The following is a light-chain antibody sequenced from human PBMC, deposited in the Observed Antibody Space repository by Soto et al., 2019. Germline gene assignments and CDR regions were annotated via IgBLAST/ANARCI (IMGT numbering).Light chain of an antibody. CDR2: AAS. CDR3: QQYGRSPLT. J-gene: IGKJ1*01. V-gene: IGKV3-20*01. CDR1: QRVSSNS. Sequence: EVVLTQSPGTLSLSPGERATLSCRASQRVSSNSSAWYQQKPGQAPRLLIYAASSRATGIPDRFSGSGSGTDFTLTMSRLEPEDFAVYYCQQYGRSPLTFGQGTKVEIK.